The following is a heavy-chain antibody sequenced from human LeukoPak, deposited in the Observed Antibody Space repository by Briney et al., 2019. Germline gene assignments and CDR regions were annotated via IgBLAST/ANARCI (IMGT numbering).Heavy chain of an antibody. CDR1: GFTFSSFS. CDR3: AKRGLYGTVPFYGMDV. Sequence: GGSLRLSCAASGFTFSSFSMSWVRQAPGKGLEYVSGIGRTTYYAESVKGRLTISRDNSKNTLFLQMNSLRAEDTAVYYCAKRGLYGTVPFYGMDVWGQGTTVTVSS. CDR2: IGRTT. D-gene: IGHD2-8*02. J-gene: IGHJ6*02. V-gene: IGHV3-23*01.